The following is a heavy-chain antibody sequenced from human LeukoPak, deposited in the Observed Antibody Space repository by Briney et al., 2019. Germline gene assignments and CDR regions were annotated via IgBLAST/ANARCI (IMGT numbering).Heavy chain of an antibody. J-gene: IGHJ3*02. V-gene: IGHV4-59*11. D-gene: IGHD4-17*01. Sequence: SETLSLTCAVSADSFSSHYWTWIRQAPGKGLEWIGYISYIGSTNYNPSLKSRVTISIDTSKNQFSLKLRSVTAADTAVYYCARDLVTVTKGFDIWGQGTMVSVSS. CDR2: ISYIGST. CDR3: ARDLVTVTKGFDI. CDR1: ADSFSSHY.